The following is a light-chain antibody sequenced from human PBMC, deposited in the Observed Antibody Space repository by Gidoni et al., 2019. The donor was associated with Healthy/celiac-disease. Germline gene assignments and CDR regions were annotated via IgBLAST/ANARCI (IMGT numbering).Light chain of an antibody. Sequence: DIPMPQSPSSLSASVGDRVTITCQASQDISNYLNWYQQKPGKAPKLLIYDASNLETGVPSRFSGSGSGTDFTFTISSLQPEDIATYYCQQYDNLPLTFXGXTKVEIK. V-gene: IGKV1-33*01. CDR3: QQYDNLPLT. CDR1: QDISNY. CDR2: DAS. J-gene: IGKJ4*02.